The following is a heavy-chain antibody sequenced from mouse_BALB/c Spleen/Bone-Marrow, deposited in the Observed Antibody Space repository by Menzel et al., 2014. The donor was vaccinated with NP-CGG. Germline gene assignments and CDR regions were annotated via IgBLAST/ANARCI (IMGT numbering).Heavy chain of an antibody. CDR2: IDPANGNT. V-gene: IGHV14-3*02. J-gene: IGHJ1*01. CDR3: ARGVTTATWYFDV. Sequence: VQLQQSGAELVKPGASVKLSCTAYGFNIKDTYMHWVKQRPEQGLEWIGRIDPANGNTKYDPKFQGKATITAATSSNTAFLQLSSLTSEDTAVYYCARGVTTATWYFDVWGAGTTVTVSS. D-gene: IGHD1-2*01. CDR1: GFNIKDTY.